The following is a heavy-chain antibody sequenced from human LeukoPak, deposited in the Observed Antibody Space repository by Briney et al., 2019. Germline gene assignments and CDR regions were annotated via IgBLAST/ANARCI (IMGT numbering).Heavy chain of an antibody. Sequence: ASVKVSCKVSGYTLTELSMHWVRQAPGKGLEWMGGFDPEDGETIYAQKFQGRVTMTEDTSTDTAHMELSSLRSEDTAVYYCAAAVTVVVTGSYFDYWGQGTLVTVSS. CDR3: AAAVTVVVTGSYFDY. CDR2: FDPEDGET. CDR1: GYTLTELS. J-gene: IGHJ4*02. D-gene: IGHD2-21*02. V-gene: IGHV1-24*01.